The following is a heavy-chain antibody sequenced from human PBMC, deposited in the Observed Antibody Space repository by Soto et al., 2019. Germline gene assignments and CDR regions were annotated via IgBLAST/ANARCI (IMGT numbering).Heavy chain of an antibody. V-gene: IGHV4-59*08. Sequence: SETLSLTCTVSGGSISSYYWSWIRQPPGKGLEWIGYIYYSGSTNYNPSLKSRVTISVDTSKNQFSLKLSSVTAADTAVYYCARLYDKYYYYMDVWGKGTTVTVSS. J-gene: IGHJ6*03. D-gene: IGHD3-9*01. CDR3: ARLYDKYYYYMDV. CDR2: IYYSGST. CDR1: GGSISSYY.